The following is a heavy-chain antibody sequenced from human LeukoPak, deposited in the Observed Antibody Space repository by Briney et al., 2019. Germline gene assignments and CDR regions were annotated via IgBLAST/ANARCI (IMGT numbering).Heavy chain of an antibody. CDR1: GFTFSGSA. CDR2: IRSKANSYAT. V-gene: IGHV3-73*01. Sequence: GGSLRLSCAASGFTFSGSAMHRVRQASGKGLEWVGRIRSKANSYATAYAASVKGRFTISRDDSKNTAYLQMNSLKTEDTAVYYCSAADGYSSSWYESDFDYWGQGTLVTVSS. D-gene: IGHD6-13*01. CDR3: SAADGYSSSWYESDFDY. J-gene: IGHJ4*02.